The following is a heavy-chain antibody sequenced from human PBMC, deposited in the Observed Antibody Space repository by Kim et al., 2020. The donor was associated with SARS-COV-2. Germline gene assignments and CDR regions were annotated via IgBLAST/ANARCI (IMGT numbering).Heavy chain of an antibody. CDR3: ARVGYSSSWYSVEYYYS. Sequence: GGSLRLSCAASGFTFSSYAMHWVRQAPGKGLEWVAVISYDGSNKYYAASVKGRFTISRDNSKNTLYLQMNSLRAEDTAVYYCARVGYSSSWYSVEYYYS. V-gene: IGHV3-30*04. J-gene: IGHJ6*01. CDR1: GFTFSSYA. D-gene: IGHD6-13*01. CDR2: ISYDGSNK.